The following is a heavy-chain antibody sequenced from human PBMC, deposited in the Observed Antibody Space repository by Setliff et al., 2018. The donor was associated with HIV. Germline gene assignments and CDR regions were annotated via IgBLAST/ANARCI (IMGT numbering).Heavy chain of an antibody. CDR3: AKSRVGFSVPYDAFDI. Sequence: ASVKVSCKASGYTFSTYSIHWVRQAPGQRLEWMGWLNAGDGDSGPSQEFRGRVIFTRDTSASTAYMELTSLRSDDTAVYYCAKSRVGFSVPYDAFDIWGQGTMVTVSS. V-gene: IGHV1-3*01. J-gene: IGHJ3*02. CDR2: LNAGDGDS. D-gene: IGHD1-26*01. CDR1: GYTFSTYS.